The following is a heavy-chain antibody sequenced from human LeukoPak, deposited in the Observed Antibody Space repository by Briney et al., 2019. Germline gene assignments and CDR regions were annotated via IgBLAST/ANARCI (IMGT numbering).Heavy chain of an antibody. V-gene: IGHV4-39*07. CDR1: GGSISSNTYY. CDR3: ARSFYFDSGFFDP. Sequence: SETLSLTCTVSGGSISSNTYYWGWIRQPPGKGLEWIGSIYYSGSTYYNPSLKSRVTISVDTSKNQFSLKLSSVTAADTAVFYCARSFYFDSGFFDPWGPGTLVTVSS. CDR2: IYYSGST. J-gene: IGHJ5*02. D-gene: IGHD3-22*01.